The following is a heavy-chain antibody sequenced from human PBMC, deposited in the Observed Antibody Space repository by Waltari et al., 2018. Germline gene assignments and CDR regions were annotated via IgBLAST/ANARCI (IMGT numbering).Heavy chain of an antibody. J-gene: IGHJ4*02. CDR1: GGSINSDSLF. D-gene: IGHD4-4*01. CDR2: VFSNGSV. CDR3: ARDTGYSKSLCDH. Sequence: QVQLQESGPGLVKPSQTLSLTCTVSGGSINSDSLFWRWIRQPAGKGLVWIGRVFSNGSVDYNPSLRSRVTISRDTSRNEFSLKLRSVTAADTAFYYCARDTGYSKSLCDHWGPGTQVIVSS. V-gene: IGHV4-61*02.